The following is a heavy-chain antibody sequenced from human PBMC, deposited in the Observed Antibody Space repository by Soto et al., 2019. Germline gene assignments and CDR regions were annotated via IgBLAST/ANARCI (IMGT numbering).Heavy chain of an antibody. CDR2: IYHSGST. Sequence: SETLSLTCDVSGDTISTGGYTWAWIRQPPGKGLEWIGEIYHSGSTNYNPSLKSRVTISVDKSKNQFSLKLSSVTAADTAVYYCARAQWLVLAEDYYYYGMDVWGQGTTVTVSS. J-gene: IGHJ6*02. CDR3: ARAQWLVLAEDYYYYGMDV. CDR1: GDTISTGGYT. V-gene: IGHV4-39*07. D-gene: IGHD6-19*01.